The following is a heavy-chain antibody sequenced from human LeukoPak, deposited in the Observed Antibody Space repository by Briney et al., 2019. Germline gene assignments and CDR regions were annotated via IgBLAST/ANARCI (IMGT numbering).Heavy chain of an antibody. D-gene: IGHD3-9*01. Sequence: ASVKVSCKASGYTFSNYGISWVRQAPGQGLEWMGWISGYNGNTKNAQKFQARVTMTTDTSTSTAYMELRSLRSDGTAVYYCARMAYDILTGYFQPNWFDPWGQGTLVTVSS. CDR3: ARMAYDILTGYFQPNWFDP. V-gene: IGHV1-18*01. CDR1: GYTFSNYG. CDR2: ISGYNGNT. J-gene: IGHJ5*02.